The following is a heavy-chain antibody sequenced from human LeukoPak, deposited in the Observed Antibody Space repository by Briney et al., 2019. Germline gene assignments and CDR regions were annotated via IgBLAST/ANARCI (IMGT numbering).Heavy chain of an antibody. CDR2: ISYDGSNK. V-gene: IGHV3-30*18. CDR3: AKAGISYAFDI. Sequence: GGSLRLSCAASGFTFSSYGMHWVRQAPGKGLEWVAFISYDGSNKYYVDSVKGRFTISRDNSKNTLYLQMNSLRAEDTAVYYCAKAGISYAFDIWGQGTMVTVSS. CDR1: GFTFSSYG. J-gene: IGHJ3*02. D-gene: IGHD1-14*01.